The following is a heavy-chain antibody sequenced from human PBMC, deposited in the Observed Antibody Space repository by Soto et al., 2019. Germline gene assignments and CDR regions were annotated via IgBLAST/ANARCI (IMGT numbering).Heavy chain of an antibody. CDR3: ASIPELPVLFHP. Sequence: LEILSLTCTVSGDSISSYYWSWIRPHTGKGLEWVGYISYTGSTIYNPSLESRTTISLDTSKNQISLNLNSVTVAHTALYYYASIPELPVLFHPWSRGTLVTVSS. D-gene: IGHD2-21*01. CDR1: GDSISSYY. V-gene: IGHV4-59*13. J-gene: IGHJ5*02. CDR2: ISYTGST.